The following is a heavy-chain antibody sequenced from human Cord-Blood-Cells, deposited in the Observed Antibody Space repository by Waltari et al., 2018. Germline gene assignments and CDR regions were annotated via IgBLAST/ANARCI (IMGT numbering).Heavy chain of an antibody. D-gene: IGHD6-13*01. CDR1: GYTFTYCS. J-gene: IGHJ4*02. CDR3: AARGIAAAGDY. CDR2: ITLYNCNI. Sequence: QVQLGQSEAEVKKPGASVKVSCKASGYTFTYCSLHWLQQAPGQGLERMRWITLYNCNINYAKKFQSRVTITRDMSLRTAYIELSSLRSEDSAVYYWAARGIAAAGDYWGQGTLVTVSS. V-gene: IGHV1-45*02.